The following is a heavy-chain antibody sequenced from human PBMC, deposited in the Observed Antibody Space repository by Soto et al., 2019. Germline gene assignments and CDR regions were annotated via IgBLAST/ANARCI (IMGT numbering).Heavy chain of an antibody. D-gene: IGHD3-10*01. CDR1: GGTFSTYT. CDR2: IGAYNGNT. V-gene: IGHV1-18*01. CDR3: ARGVGSGSYYTQYNWFDP. J-gene: IGHJ5*02. Sequence: ASVKVSCKASGGTFSTYTMSWVRQAPGQGLEWMGWIGAYNGNTKYAQKLQGRVTMTTDTSTSTAYMELRSLRSDDTAVYYCARGVGSGSYYTQYNWFDPWGQGTLVTVSS.